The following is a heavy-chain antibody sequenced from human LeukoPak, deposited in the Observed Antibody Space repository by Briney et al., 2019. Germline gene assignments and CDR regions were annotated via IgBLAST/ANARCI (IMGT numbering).Heavy chain of an antibody. CDR1: GGSFSGYY. Sequence: PSETLSLTCAVYGGSFSGYYWSWIRQPPGKGLEWIGEINHSGSTNYNPSLKSRVTISVDTSKNQFSLKLSSVTAADTAVYYCARGHSRIQLWFSRPEYYFDYWGQGTLVTVSS. CDR3: ARGHSRIQLWFSRPEYYFDY. CDR2: INHSGST. D-gene: IGHD5-18*01. J-gene: IGHJ4*02. V-gene: IGHV4-34*01.